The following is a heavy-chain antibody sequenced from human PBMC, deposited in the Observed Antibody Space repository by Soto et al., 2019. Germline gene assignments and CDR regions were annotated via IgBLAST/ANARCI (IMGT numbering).Heavy chain of an antibody. J-gene: IGHJ4*02. CDR1: GFNFAGYF. Sequence: ASVKVSCKASGFNFAGYFLHWVRQAPGQGLEWMGWINPSGGSTSYAQKFQGRVTMTRDTSTSTVYMELSSLRSEDTAVYYCARRTLDCSTTSCYMHIDYWGQGTLVTVSS. CDR3: ARRTLDCSTTSCYMHIDY. V-gene: IGHV1-46*01. D-gene: IGHD2-2*01. CDR2: INPSGGST.